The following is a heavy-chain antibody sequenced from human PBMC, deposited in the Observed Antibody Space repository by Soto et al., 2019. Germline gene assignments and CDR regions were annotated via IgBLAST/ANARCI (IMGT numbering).Heavy chain of an antibody. CDR2: ISYDGRDE. CDR1: GFTFSNYA. Sequence: QVQLVESGGGVVQPGRSLRLSCTASGFTFSNYAIHWVRQAPGKGLEWVALISYDGRDEYYADSVKGRFTISRDNSKNTLYLHMNSLIAEDTGMFYCARDSRTDGYKYDYFDYWGQGTLVTVSS. J-gene: IGHJ4*02. CDR3: ARDSRTDGYKYDYFDY. D-gene: IGHD5-12*01. V-gene: IGHV3-30*04.